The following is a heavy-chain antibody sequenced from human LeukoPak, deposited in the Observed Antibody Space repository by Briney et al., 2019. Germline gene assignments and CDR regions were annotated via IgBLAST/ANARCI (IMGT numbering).Heavy chain of an antibody. J-gene: IGHJ4*02. CDR2: TNPNSGGT. Sequence: ASVKVSCKASGYTFTGYYMHWVRQAPGQGLEWMGRTNPNSGGTNYAQKFQGRVTMTRDTSISTAYMELSRLRSDDTAVYYCARLSVNGYVDYWGQGTLVTVSS. CDR1: GYTFTGYY. CDR3: ARLSVNGYVDY. D-gene: IGHD2-8*01. V-gene: IGHV1-2*06.